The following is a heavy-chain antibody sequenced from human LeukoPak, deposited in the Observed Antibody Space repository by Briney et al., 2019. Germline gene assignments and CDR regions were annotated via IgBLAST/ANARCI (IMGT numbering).Heavy chain of an antibody. V-gene: IGHV3-21*01. Sequence: GGSLRLSCAASGFTFSSYSMNWVRQAPGKGLEWVSSISSTSSYIHYADSVKGRFTISRDNAKNSLYLQMNSLRDEDTAVYYCARWAPGYADRYHFDYWGQGTLVTVSS. CDR3: ARWAPGYADRYHFDY. D-gene: IGHD3-9*01. CDR2: ISSTSSYI. J-gene: IGHJ4*02. CDR1: GFTFSSYS.